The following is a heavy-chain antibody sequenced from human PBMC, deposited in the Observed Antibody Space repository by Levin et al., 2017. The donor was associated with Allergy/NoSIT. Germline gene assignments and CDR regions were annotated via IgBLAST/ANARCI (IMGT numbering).Heavy chain of an antibody. CDR2: IWYDGSNK. Sequence: GESLKISCAASGFTFSSYGMHWVRQAPGKGLEWVAVIWYDGSNKYYADSVKGRFTISRDNSKNTLYLQMNSLRAEDTAVYYCARVGIAVAGRGEGDDAFDIWGQGTMVTVSS. CDR1: GFTFSSYG. J-gene: IGHJ3*02. CDR3: ARVGIAVAGRGEGDDAFDI. D-gene: IGHD6-19*01. V-gene: IGHV3-33*01.